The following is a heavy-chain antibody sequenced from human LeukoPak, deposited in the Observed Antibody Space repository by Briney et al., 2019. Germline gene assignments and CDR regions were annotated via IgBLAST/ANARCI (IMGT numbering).Heavy chain of an antibody. Sequence: PGGSLRLSCAASGFTFSGYSMNWVRQAPGKGLEWVSSISSSSDYIYYADSVKGRFTISRDNAKNTLYLQMSSLRADDTAVYYCTKGGWGTVLDYWGQGTLVTVSS. CDR3: TKGGWGTVLDY. CDR2: ISSSSDYI. J-gene: IGHJ4*02. D-gene: IGHD3-10*01. V-gene: IGHV3-21*04. CDR1: GFTFSGYS.